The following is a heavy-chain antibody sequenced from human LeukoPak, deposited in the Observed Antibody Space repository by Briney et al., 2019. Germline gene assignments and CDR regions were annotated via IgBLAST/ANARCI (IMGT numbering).Heavy chain of an antibody. CDR2: ISSSSSYI. Sequence: WGSLSLTCAASGFTFSSYNLNWVRQAPGTGLELVSSISSSSSYIYYADSVKGRFTISRDNAKNSLYLQMNSLRAEDTAVYYCASGSNWNVFDYWGQGTLVTVSS. CDR3: ASGSNWNVFDY. V-gene: IGHV3-21*01. CDR1: GFTFSSYN. D-gene: IGHD1-20*01. J-gene: IGHJ4*02.